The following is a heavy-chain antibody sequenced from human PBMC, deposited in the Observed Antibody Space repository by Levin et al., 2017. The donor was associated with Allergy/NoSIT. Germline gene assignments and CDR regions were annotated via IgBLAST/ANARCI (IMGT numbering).Heavy chain of an antibody. CDR1: GFTFSSYA. CDR3: AKDRRPKCIVVVVAATGFDY. V-gene: IGHV3-23*01. D-gene: IGHD2-15*01. J-gene: IGHJ4*02. CDR2: ISGSGGST. Sequence: PGESLKISCAASGFTFSSYAMSWVRQAPGKGLEWVSTISGSGGSTYYADSVKGRFTISRDNSKNTLYLQMNSLRAEDTAVYYCAKDRRPKCIVVVVAATGFDYWGQGTLVTVSS.